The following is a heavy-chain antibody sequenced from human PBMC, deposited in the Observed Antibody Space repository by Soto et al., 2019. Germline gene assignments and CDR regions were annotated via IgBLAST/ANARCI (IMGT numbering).Heavy chain of an antibody. D-gene: IGHD3-16*01. CDR2: IYYSGST. J-gene: IGHJ5*02. CDR1: GGSISTYY. V-gene: IGHV4-59*01. Sequence: QVQLQEAGPGLVRPSETLSLTCTISGGSISTYYWSWIRQPPGKGLEWIGYIYYSGSTNYNPSLKSRVTISVDTFKNQFSLTLSSVTAADTAGYYCARVEGENWFDPRGQGTLVTVSS. CDR3: ARVEGENWFDP.